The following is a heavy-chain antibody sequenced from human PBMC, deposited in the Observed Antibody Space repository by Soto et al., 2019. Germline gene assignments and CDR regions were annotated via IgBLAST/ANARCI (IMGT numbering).Heavy chain of an antibody. Sequence: GGSLRLSCAASGFTFSSYAMSWVRQAPGKGLEWVSAISGSGGSTYYADSVKGRFTISRDNSKNTLYLQMNSLRAEDTAVYYCAKDPTTHLVVVVAAIVPLFHYWGQGTLVTVSS. J-gene: IGHJ4*02. D-gene: IGHD2-15*01. CDR1: GFTFSSYA. CDR3: AKDPTTHLVVVVAAIVPLFHY. V-gene: IGHV3-23*01. CDR2: ISGSGGST.